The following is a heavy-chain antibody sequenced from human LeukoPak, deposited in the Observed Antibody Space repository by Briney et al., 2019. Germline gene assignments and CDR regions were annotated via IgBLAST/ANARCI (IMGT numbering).Heavy chain of an antibody. J-gene: IGHJ3*01. V-gene: IGHV3-48*03. CDR1: GFSFSSYE. CDR2: ISSSGNTI. CDR3: ARDDVVPTTMDVDAFDV. D-gene: IGHD2-2*01. Sequence: GGSLRLSCAASGFSFSSYEMNWVRQAPGKGLEWVSYISSSGNTIYYTDSVKGRFTISRDNAKNSLYLQMNSLRAEDTAVYYCARDDVVPTTMDVDAFDVWGQGTMVTVSS.